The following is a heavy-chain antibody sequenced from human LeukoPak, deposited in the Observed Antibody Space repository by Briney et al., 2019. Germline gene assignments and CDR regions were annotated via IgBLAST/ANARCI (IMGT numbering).Heavy chain of an antibody. V-gene: IGHV1-18*04. J-gene: IGHJ4*02. Sequence: GASVKVSCKASGYTFTSYGISWMRQAPGQGLEWMGWISTYSGHTDYAQKFQGRVTMTTDTPTSTAYMELRSLRSDDTAVYYCAGGGTDFDYWGQGTLATVSS. D-gene: IGHD3-16*01. CDR1: GYTFTSYG. CDR2: ISTYSGHT. CDR3: AGGGTDFDY.